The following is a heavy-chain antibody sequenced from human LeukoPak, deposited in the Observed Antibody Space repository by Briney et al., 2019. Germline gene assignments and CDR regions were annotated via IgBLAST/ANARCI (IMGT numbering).Heavy chain of an antibody. CDR1: GGSFSGSY. D-gene: IGHD4-17*01. CDR2: INHSGTT. Sequence: SETLSLTCSVSGGSFSGSYWSWIRQPPGKGLEWIGEINHSGTTNYNPSLKSRVTISVDTSKNQFSLKLSSVTAADTAVYYCARGQGYGDYVRGVLWFDPWGQGTLVTVSS. V-gene: IGHV4-34*01. CDR3: ARGQGYGDYVRGVLWFDP. J-gene: IGHJ5*02.